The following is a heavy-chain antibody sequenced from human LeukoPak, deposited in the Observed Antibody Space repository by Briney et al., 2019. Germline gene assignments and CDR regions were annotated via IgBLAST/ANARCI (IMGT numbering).Heavy chain of an antibody. V-gene: IGHV3-23*01. Sequence: GGSLRLSCAASGFTFSTYAMSWVRQAPGKGLEWVSSISGGAGGTYYADSVKGRFTISRDNSKNTLYLQMNSLKAEDTAVYYCAKGVVVYYGVNSNFDSWGQGTLVTVSS. CDR1: GFTFSTYA. J-gene: IGHJ4*02. CDR2: ISGGAGGT. D-gene: IGHD4-23*01. CDR3: AKGVVVYYGVNSNFDS.